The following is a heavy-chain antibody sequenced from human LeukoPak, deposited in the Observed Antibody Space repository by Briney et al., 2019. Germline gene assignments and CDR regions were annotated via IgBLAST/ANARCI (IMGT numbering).Heavy chain of an antibody. CDR3: ARCCMNYYDSSGYSFDY. CDR2: IYTSGST. Sequence: SETLSLTCTVSGGSISSYYWSWIRQPAGKGLEWIGRIYTSGSTNYNPSLKSRVTISVDTSKNQFSLKLSSVTAADTAVYYCARCCMNYYDSSGYSFDYWGQGTLVTVSS. V-gene: IGHV4-4*07. CDR1: GGSISSYY. J-gene: IGHJ4*02. D-gene: IGHD3-22*01.